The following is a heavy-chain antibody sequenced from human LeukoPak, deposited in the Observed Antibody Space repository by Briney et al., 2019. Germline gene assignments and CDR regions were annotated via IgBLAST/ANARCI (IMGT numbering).Heavy chain of an antibody. CDR3: ARNYYDSSGYSDDAFDI. V-gene: IGHV1-2*02. J-gene: IGHJ3*02. D-gene: IGHD3-22*01. Sequence: ASVKVSCKASGYTFTGYYMHWVRQAPGQGLEWMGWINPNSGGTNYAQKFQGRVTMTRGTSISTAYMELSRLRSDDTAVYYCARNYYDSSGYSDDAFDIWGQGTMVTVSS. CDR2: INPNSGGT. CDR1: GYTFTGYY.